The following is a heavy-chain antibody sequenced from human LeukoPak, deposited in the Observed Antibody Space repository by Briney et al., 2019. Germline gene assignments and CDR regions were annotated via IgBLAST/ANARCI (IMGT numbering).Heavy chain of an antibody. CDR1: GYTFTGYY. Sequence: GALVKVSCKASGYTFTGYYMHWVRQAPGQGLEWMGWINPNSGGTNYAQKFQGRVTMTRDTSISTAYMELSRLRSDDTAVYYCARGGIVGANHDAFDIWGQGTMVTVSS. D-gene: IGHD1-26*01. V-gene: IGHV1-2*02. J-gene: IGHJ3*02. CDR3: ARGGIVGANHDAFDI. CDR2: INPNSGGT.